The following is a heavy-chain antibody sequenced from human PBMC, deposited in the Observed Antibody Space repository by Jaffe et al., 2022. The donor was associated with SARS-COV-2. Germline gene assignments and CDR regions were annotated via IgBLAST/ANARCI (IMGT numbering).Heavy chain of an antibody. D-gene: IGHD6-13*01. CDR1: GGSISSTNW. V-gene: IGHV4-4*02. CDR2: IYYSGST. CDR3: ATKSGTWSKFDY. J-gene: IGHJ4*02. Sequence: QVQLQESGPGLVKPSGTLSLTCAVSGGSISSTNWWSWVRQPPGKGLEWIGEIYYSGSTNYNPSLKSRVTISVDKSKNQFSLKVNSVTAADTAVYYCATKSGTWSKFDYWGQGTLVTVSS.